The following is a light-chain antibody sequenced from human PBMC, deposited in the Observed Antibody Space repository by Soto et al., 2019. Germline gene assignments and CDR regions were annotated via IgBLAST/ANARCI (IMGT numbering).Light chain of an antibody. CDR1: QSISTN. CDR3: QQYYDWPLVT. CDR2: GAS. V-gene: IGKV3-15*01. Sequence: IIMTQSPVTLSVSPGERVTFSCRASQSISTNLAWYQQKPGQAPRLLIYGASTRATHIPDRFSGRGSETEFTLSVSSLHSEDFAIYYCQQYYDWPLVTFGGGTRVEI. J-gene: IGKJ4*01.